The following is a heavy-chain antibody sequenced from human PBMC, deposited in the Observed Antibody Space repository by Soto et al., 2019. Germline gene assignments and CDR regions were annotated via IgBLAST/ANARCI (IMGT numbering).Heavy chain of an antibody. D-gene: IGHD6-13*01. V-gene: IGHV3-21*01. CDR1: GFSLRSYS. CDR3: VRDLTTATGAFDY. J-gene: IGHJ4*02. CDR2: ISSSSNNI. Sequence: EVQLVESGGGLVKPGGSLRLSCAASGFSLRSYSMNWVRQAPGKGLEWVSSISSSSNNIYYADSVKGRFTISRDNAKNSLFLQVNSLRDEDTAVYFCVRDLTTATGAFDYWGQGTLVTVSS.